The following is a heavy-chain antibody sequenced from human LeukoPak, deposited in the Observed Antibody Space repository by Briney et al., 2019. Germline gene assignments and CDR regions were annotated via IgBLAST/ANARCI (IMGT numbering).Heavy chain of an antibody. Sequence: SETLSLTCTVSGGSISSYYWSWIRQPPGKGLEWIGYIYTSGSTNYNPSLKSRVTISVDTSKNQFSLKMSSVNAADTAVYYCARRRAELSSSPTERYYYYYMDVWGKGTTVTVSS. J-gene: IGHJ6*03. CDR3: ARRRAELSSSPTERYYYYYMDV. V-gene: IGHV4-4*09. D-gene: IGHD6-6*01. CDR2: IYTSGST. CDR1: GGSISSYY.